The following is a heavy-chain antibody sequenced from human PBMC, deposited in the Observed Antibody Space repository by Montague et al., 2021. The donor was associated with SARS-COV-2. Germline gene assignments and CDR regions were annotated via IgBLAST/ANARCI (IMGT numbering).Heavy chain of an antibody. D-gene: IGHD3-3*01. CDR3: ARTSYDSAMNHGFDL. J-gene: IGHJ3*01. Sequence: CAISGDSVSSNSAAWNWIRQSPSRGLEWLGRTYCRSKWYNDYAVXVKSRITINPDTSKNQFSLQLNSVTPADTAVYFCARTSYDSAMNHGFDLWGQGTMVTVSS. V-gene: IGHV6-1*01. CDR1: GDSVSSNSAA. CDR2: TYCRSKWYN.